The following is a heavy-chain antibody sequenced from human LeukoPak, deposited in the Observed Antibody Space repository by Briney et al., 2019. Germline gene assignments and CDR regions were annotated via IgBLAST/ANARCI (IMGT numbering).Heavy chain of an antibody. CDR3: ASRAPGSNTFDY. Sequence: SETLSLTCSVSGGSFSSYYWTWIRQPPGKGLEWIGYIFFSGSTNYSPSLKSRVTISVDTSKNQFSLKLSSVTAADTAVYYCASRAPGSNTFDYWGQGTLVTVSS. J-gene: IGHJ4*02. D-gene: IGHD3-10*01. CDR1: GGSFSSYY. V-gene: IGHV4-59*08. CDR2: IFFSGST.